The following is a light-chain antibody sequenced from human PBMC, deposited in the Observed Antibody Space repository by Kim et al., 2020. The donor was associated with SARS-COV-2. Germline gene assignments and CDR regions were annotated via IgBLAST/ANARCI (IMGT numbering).Light chain of an antibody. J-gene: IGKJ1*01. CDR1: RVIRND. Sequence: ASGGKRVSISCLASRVIRNDLGSYQQKPEKAPKLLFYAASSLQSGVPSRFSGSGSGTDFTLTISSLQPEDFATYYCLQDYNYPRTFGQGTKVDIK. V-gene: IGKV1-6*02. CDR2: AAS. CDR3: LQDYNYPRT.